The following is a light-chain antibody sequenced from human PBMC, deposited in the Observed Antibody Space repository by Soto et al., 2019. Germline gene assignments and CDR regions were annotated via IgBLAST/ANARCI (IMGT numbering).Light chain of an antibody. V-gene: IGLV1-44*01. J-gene: IGLJ3*02. Sequence: QSVLTQPPSASGTPGQRVTMSCYGSSSNIGANTVNWYQQLPGTAPKLLIYTNDHRPSGVPDRFSGSRSGTSASLAISGLQSEDEADYYCAAWDDSLSGPVFGGGTKLTVL. CDR2: TND. CDR3: AAWDDSLSGPV. CDR1: SSNIGANT.